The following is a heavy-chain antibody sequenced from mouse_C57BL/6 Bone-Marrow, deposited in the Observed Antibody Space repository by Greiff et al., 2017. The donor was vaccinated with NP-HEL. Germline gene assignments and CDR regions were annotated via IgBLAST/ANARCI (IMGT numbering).Heavy chain of an antibody. Sequence: QVQLQQPGAELVKPGASVKLSCKASGYTFTSYWMQWVKQRPGQGLEWIGEIDPSDSYTNYNQKFKGKATLTVDTSTSTAYLQLSSLTSEDSAVYYSARYRYYDVDDWGQGTTLTVST. J-gene: IGHJ2*01. V-gene: IGHV1-50*01. CDR3: ARYRYYDVDD. CDR2: IDPSDSYT. CDR1: GYTFTSYW. D-gene: IGHD1-1*01.